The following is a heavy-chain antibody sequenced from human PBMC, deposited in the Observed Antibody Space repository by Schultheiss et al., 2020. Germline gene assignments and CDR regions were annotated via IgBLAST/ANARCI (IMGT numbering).Heavy chain of an antibody. CDR1: GFTVSSNY. V-gene: IGHV3-66*02. D-gene: IGHD6-19*01. CDR3: ARDSAPSAEGWYYFDY. J-gene: IGHJ4*02. CDR2: ISGSGGST. Sequence: GGSLRLSCAASGFTVSSNYMSWVRQAPGKGLEWVSAISGSGGSTYYADSVKGRFTISRDNSKNTLYLQMNSLRAEDTAVYYCARDSAPSAEGWYYFDYWGQGTLVTVSS.